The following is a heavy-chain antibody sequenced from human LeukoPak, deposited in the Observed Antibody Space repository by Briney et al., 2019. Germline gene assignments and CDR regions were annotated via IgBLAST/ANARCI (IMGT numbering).Heavy chain of an antibody. V-gene: IGHV1-18*01. CDR2: MNPNSGNT. D-gene: IGHD1-26*01. CDR1: GYTFTSYD. CDR3: ARDPVGRGGRGDY. Sequence: ASVKVSCKASGYTFTSYDINWVRQATGQGLEWMGWMNPNSGNTNYAQKLQGRVTMTTDTSTSTAYMELRSLRSDDTAVYYCARDPVGRGGRGDYWGQGTLVTVSS. J-gene: IGHJ4*02.